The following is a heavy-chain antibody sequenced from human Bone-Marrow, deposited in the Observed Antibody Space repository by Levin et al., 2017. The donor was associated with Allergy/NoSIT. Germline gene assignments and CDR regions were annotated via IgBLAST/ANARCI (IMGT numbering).Heavy chain of an antibody. J-gene: IGHJ6*02. V-gene: IGHV1-69*06. D-gene: IGHD2-2*02. CDR3: ARDSPRYCRSTSCYTGMDV. Sequence: KISCKASGGTFSSYAISWVRQAPGQGLEWMGGIIPIFGTANYAQKFQGRVTITADKSTSTAYMELSSLRSEDTAVYYCARDSPRYCRSTSCYTGMDVWGQGTTVTVSS. CDR2: IIPIFGTA. CDR1: GGTFSSYA.